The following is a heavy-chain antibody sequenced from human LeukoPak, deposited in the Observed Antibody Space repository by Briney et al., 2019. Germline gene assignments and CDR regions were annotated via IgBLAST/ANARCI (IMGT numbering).Heavy chain of an antibody. J-gene: IGHJ1*01. V-gene: IGHV3-48*04. CDR3: ARDGAIVAGTAQH. D-gene: IGHD5-12*01. CDR1: GFTFSSYS. Sequence: GGSLRLSCAASGFTFSSYSMNWVRQAPGKGLEWVSYISSSSGTIYYADSVKGRFTISRDTSNNTAYLEMNSLRVEDTAIYYCARDGAIVAGTAQHWGQGALVTVSS. CDR2: ISSSSGTI.